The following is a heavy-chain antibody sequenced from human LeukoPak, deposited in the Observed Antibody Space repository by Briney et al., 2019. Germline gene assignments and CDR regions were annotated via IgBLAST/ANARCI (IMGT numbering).Heavy chain of an antibody. Sequence: PGGSLRLSCAASGFTFSSYSMNWVRQAPGKGLEWVSYISSSSSTIYYADSVKGRFTISRDNAKNSLYLQMNSLRAEDTAVYYCAREHGSGSYSLNNWFDPWGQGTLVTVSS. CDR3: AREHGSGSYSLNNWFDP. CDR1: GFTFSSYS. CDR2: ISSSSSTI. J-gene: IGHJ5*02. V-gene: IGHV3-48*01. D-gene: IGHD3-10*01.